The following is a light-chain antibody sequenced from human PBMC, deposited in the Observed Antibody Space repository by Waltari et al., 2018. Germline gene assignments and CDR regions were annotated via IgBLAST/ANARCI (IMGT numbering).Light chain of an antibody. V-gene: IGLV3-10*01. CDR3: YSKDTDGGSQGK. CDR1: GLPKQY. J-gene: IGLJ2*01. CDR2: DDN. Sequence: QTAAITCSGDGLPKQYTFWYQQKSGQAPVLVMYDDNKRPSGIPGSFSGSSAGTVATLTITGAQVDDEADYYCYSKDTDGGSQGKIGGGTKLTVL.